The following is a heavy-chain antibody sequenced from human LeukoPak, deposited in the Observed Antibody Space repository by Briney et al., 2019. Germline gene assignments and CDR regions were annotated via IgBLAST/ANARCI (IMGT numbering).Heavy chain of an antibody. CDR1: GYTFTSYY. D-gene: IGHD2-15*01. J-gene: IGHJ4*02. Sequence: ASVKVSCKASGYTFTSYYMHWVRQAPGQGLEWMGIINTSGGSTSYAQKFQGRVTMTRDTSTSTVYMELSSLRSEDTAVYYCARGMVVAATINDFDYWGQGTLVTVSS. CDR3: ARGMVVAATINDFDY. CDR2: INTSGGST. V-gene: IGHV1-46*01.